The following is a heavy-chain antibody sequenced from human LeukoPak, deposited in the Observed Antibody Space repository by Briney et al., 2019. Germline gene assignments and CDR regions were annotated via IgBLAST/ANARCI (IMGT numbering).Heavy chain of an antibody. CDR2: ISGSGGST. CDR1: GFTFSSYA. Sequence: GGSLRLSCAASGFTFSSYAMSWVRQAPGKGLEGVSAISGSGGSTYYADSVKGRFTISRDNSKNTLYLQMNSLRAEDTAVYYCAKDQWELLGYFDYWGQGTLVTVSS. CDR3: AKDQWELLGYFDY. J-gene: IGHJ4*02. D-gene: IGHD1-26*01. V-gene: IGHV3-23*01.